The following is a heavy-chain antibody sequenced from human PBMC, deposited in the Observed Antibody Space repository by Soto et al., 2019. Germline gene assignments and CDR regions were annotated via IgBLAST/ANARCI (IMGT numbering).Heavy chain of an antibody. Sequence: QVQLVQSGAEVKKPGASVKVSCKASGDPFSNYDIKWVRQATGQGLEWMGWMNPNSGNTGSARKFQGRVTMTRNTSISTAYMELSSLRSDDTAVYYCASGRNGMDVWGQGTTVTVSS. CDR2: MNPNSGNT. V-gene: IGHV1-8*01. CDR3: ASGRNGMDV. J-gene: IGHJ6*02. CDR1: GDPFSNYD.